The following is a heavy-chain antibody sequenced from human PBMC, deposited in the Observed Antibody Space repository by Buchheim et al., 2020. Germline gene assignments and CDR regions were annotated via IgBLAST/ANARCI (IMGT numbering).Heavy chain of an antibody. J-gene: IGHJ4*02. D-gene: IGHD3-3*01. CDR1: GFTFSDYA. V-gene: IGHV3-23*01. Sequence: EVQLLDSGGGSVQPGGSLRLSCAGSGFTFSDYAMRWVRQAPGKGLEWVSSISASGADTYYAHPVKGRFTISRDNSNNTLYLQMNSLRAEETAGYYGAKETYEFWGGSENWGQRT. CDR2: ISASGADT. CDR3: AKETYEFWGGSEN.